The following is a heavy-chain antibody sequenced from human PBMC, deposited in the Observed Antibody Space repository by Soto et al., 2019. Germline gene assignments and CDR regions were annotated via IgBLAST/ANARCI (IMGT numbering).Heavy chain of an antibody. Sequence: GGSLRLSCAASGFTFSSYSMNWVRQAPGKGLEWVSSISSSSSYIYYADSVKGRFTISRDNAKNSLYLQMNSLRAEDTAVYYCARDTSSGYLLFDYWGQGTLVTVSS. CDR1: GFTFSSYS. CDR2: ISSSSSYI. V-gene: IGHV3-21*01. D-gene: IGHD3-22*01. J-gene: IGHJ4*02. CDR3: ARDTSSGYLLFDY.